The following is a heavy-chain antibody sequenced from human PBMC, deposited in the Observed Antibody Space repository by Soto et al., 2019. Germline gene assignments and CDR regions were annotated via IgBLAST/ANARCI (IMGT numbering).Heavy chain of an antibody. Sequence: QVQLQESGPGLVKPSQTLSLTCTVSGGSISSGGHYWSWIRQHPGKGLEWIGYIYYSGSTSYNPYLKSRATISVDTSKNKFSLKLSAVTAADTAVYYCARGSGVVSTIRDDSFYICGQGTMVTVSS. CDR1: GGSISSGGHY. CDR2: IYYSGST. CDR3: ARGSGVVSTIRDDSFYI. V-gene: IGHV4-31*03. J-gene: IGHJ3*02. D-gene: IGHD5-12*01.